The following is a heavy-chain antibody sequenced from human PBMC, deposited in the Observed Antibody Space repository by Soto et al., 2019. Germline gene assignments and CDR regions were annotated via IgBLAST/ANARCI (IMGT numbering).Heavy chain of an antibody. CDR3: ARSIVVVTALDY. CDR2: INAGNGNT. CDR1: GYTFTSYA. Sequence: QVQLVQSGAEEKKPGASVKVSCKASGYTFTSYAMHWVRQAPGQRLEWMGWINAGNGNTKYSQKFQGRVTIPRDTAASTAYRELSRLRSEDTAVDYCARSIVVVTALDYWGQGTLVTVSS. D-gene: IGHD2-21*02. V-gene: IGHV1-3*05. J-gene: IGHJ4*02.